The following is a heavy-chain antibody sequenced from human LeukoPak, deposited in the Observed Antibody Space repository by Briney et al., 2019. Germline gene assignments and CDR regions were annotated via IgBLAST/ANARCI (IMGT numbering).Heavy chain of an antibody. CDR2: INHSGST. V-gene: IGHV4-34*01. CDR1: GGSFSGYC. D-gene: IGHD3-22*01. CDR3: ARRRITMIVVVISRDAFDI. J-gene: IGHJ3*02. Sequence: SETLSLTCAVYGGSFSGYCWSWIRQPPGKGLEWIGEINHSGSTNYNPSLKSRVTISVDTSKNQFSLKLSSVTAADTAVYYCARRRITMIVVVISRDAFDIWGQGTMVTVSS.